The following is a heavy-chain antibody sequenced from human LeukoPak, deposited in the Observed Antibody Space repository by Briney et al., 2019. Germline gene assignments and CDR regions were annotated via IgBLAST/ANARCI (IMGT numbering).Heavy chain of an antibody. CDR1: GFSFSNTW. CDR2: SGSIIDGGTI. CDR3: STEFSGATEY. J-gene: IGHJ4*02. Sequence: GGSLRLSCAASGFSFSNTWMTWVGQAPGKGREWFGRSGSIIDGGTINYAAPVKDRFTISRDDSKGTLYLQISSLKIEDTAVYYCSTEFSGATEYWGQGTLVTVSS. D-gene: IGHD7-27*01. V-gene: IGHV3-15*04.